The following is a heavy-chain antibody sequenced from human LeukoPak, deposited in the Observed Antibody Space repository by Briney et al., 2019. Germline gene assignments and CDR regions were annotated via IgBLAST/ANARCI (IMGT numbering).Heavy chain of an antibody. CDR2: IYYSGST. Sequence: SETLSLTCTVSGGSISSYYWSWIRQPPGNGLEWIGYIYYSGSTNYNPSLKSRVTISVDTSKNQFSLKLSSVTAADTAVYYCARGLRYFDWSLRANAFDIWGQGTMVTVSS. V-gene: IGHV4-59*01. CDR1: GGSISSYY. J-gene: IGHJ3*02. CDR3: ARGLRYFDWSLRANAFDI. D-gene: IGHD3-9*01.